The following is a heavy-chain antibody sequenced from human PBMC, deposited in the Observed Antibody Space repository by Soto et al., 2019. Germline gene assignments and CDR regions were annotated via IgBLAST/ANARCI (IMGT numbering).Heavy chain of an antibody. CDR2: IYYSGST. CDR3: ARHLDPRQLVRVYYYYGMDV. J-gene: IGHJ6*01. V-gene: IGHV4-39*01. D-gene: IGHD6-13*01. Sequence: SSETLSLTCTVSRSSISSSSYYWGWIRQPPGKGLERIGSIYYSGSTYYNPSIKSRVTISVETSKNQFSMKLSTVTAADSVVYYCARHLDPRQLVRVYYYYGMDVWGQGTTVTVCS. CDR1: RSSISSSSYY.